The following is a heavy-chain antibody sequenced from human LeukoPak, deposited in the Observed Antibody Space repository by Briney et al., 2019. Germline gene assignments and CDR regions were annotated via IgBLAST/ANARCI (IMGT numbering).Heavy chain of an antibody. CDR1: GGSISSYY. CDR3: ARDRLSSGWYSGFDY. V-gene: IGHV4-59*01. Sequence: SETLSLTCTVSGGSISSYYWSWIRQPPGKGLEWIGYIYYSGSTNYNPSLKSRVTISVDTSKSQFPLKLSSVTAADTAVYYCARDRLSSGWYSGFDYWGQGTLVTVSS. D-gene: IGHD6-19*01. CDR2: IYYSGST. J-gene: IGHJ4*02.